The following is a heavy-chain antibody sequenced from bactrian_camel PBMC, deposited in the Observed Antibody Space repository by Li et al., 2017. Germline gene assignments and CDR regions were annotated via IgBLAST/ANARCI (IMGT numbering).Heavy chain of an antibody. Sequence: HVQLVESGGGSVQAGGSLRPSCERSGYTFSRYCMDWFRQAPGKEREAVAGYTNSGNSYYADSVKGRFAVSQDNAKNTVYLQMNRLRPEDTAMYYCARTTGFGDCTARGMTAFLYRGQGTQVTVS. CDR3: ARTTGFGDCTARGMTAFLY. J-gene: IGHJ4*01. CDR1: GYTFSRYC. D-gene: IGHD1*01. V-gene: IGHV3S55*01. CDR2: YTNSGNS.